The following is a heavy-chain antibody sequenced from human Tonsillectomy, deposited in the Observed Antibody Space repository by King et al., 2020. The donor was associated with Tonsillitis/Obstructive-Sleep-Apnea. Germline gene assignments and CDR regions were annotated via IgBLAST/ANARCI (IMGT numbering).Heavy chain of an antibody. J-gene: IGHJ4*02. CDR2: IRLPGRAK. D-gene: IGHD2-15*01. V-gene: IGHV3-7*04. CDR1: VFTVNTDS. CDR3: AREYCSGGSCYRIFDC. Sequence: EVQLVESGGGLVPPGGSLRLSCAASVFTVNTDSMSWVRQAPGKGPDGVSNIRLPGRAKYYLASVKGRFTISRDNAKNSLYLQMNSLRAEDTAVYFCAREYCSGGSCYRIFDCWGQGTLVIVSS.